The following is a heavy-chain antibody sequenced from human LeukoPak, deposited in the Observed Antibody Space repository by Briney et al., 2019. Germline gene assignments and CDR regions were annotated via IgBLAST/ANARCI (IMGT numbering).Heavy chain of an antibody. D-gene: IGHD6-19*01. CDR3: ARGRGAAVAGRNYFDY. J-gene: IGHJ4*02. V-gene: IGHV3-21*01. CDR1: GFTFSSYS. Sequence: GGSLRLSCAASGFTFSSYSMNWVRQAPGKGLEWVSSISSSSSYIYYADSVKGRFTISRDNAKNSLYLQMNSLRAEDTAVYYCARGRGAAVAGRNYFDYWGQGTLVTVSS. CDR2: ISSSSSYI.